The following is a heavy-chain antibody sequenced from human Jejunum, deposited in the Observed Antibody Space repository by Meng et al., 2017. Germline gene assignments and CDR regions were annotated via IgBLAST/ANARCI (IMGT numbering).Heavy chain of an antibody. CDR1: GYTFTGYS. J-gene: IGHJ4*02. CDR3: ARGVYPFFFDT. CDR2: INPDGSGT. D-gene: IGHD3-16*02. Sequence: QVKLVQSGAEVKKPGASARVSCQASGYTFTGYSIHWARQAPGQGLEWMGRINPDGSGTMYAQKFQGRVTMSRDTSISTVYMDLSRLTSDDTGLYYCARGVYPFFFDTWGQGTLVTVSS. V-gene: IGHV1-2*05.